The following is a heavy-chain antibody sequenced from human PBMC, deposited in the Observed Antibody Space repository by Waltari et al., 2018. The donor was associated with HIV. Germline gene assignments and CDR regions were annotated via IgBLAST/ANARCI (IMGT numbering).Heavy chain of an antibody. CDR2: RNPSDGAT. CDR1: GFMFTSSY. CDR3: ARDRLQYSYYGMDV. D-gene: IGHD4-4*01. Sequence: QVQLVQSGALMEKPGASMKVSCRPSGFMFTSSYIHWVRQAPGQGLEWRGIRNPSDGATNYAQKFQGRVTLTRDTSTSTVYMEVGSLTSEDTAVYYCARDRLQYSYYGMDVWGQGTTVIVSS. V-gene: IGHV1-46*01. J-gene: IGHJ6*02.